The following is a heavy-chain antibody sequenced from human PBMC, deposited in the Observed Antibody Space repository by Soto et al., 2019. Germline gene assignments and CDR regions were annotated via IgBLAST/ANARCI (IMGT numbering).Heavy chain of an antibody. V-gene: IGHV1-2*04. CDR3: ARILGYCISASCPMPDY. D-gene: IGHD2-2*01. Sequence: AASVKVSCKASGYTFTDSYIHWVRQAPGQGLEWMGWINPNSGGTIYTPKFQGWVTLTRDTSINTAYMELSSLKSDDTAVYYCARILGYCISASCPMPDYWGQGTLVTVSS. CDR2: INPNSGGT. J-gene: IGHJ4*02. CDR1: GYTFTDSY.